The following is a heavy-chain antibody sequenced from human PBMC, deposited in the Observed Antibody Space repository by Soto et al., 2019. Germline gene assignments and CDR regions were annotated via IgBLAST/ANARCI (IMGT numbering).Heavy chain of an antibody. CDR3: ARGCSSTSCYFGISGDQ. CDR2: ISAYNGNT. V-gene: IGHV1-18*01. D-gene: IGHD2-2*01. Sequence: ASVKVSCKASGYTFTSYGISWVRQAPGQGLEWMGWISAYNGNTNYAQRLQGRVTMTTDTSTSTAYMELRSLRSDDTAVYYCARGCSSTSCYFGISGDQWGQGTLVTVS. J-gene: IGHJ4*02. CDR1: GYTFTSYG.